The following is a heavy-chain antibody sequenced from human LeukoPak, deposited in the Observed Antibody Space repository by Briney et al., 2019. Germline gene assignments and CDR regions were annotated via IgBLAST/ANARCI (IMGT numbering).Heavy chain of an antibody. V-gene: IGHV1-69*06. J-gene: IGHJ6*03. CDR3: ARDRLQPSRRKYYYYYMDV. CDR2: IIPIFGTA. Sequence: GASVKVSCKASGGTFSSYAISWVRQAPGQGLEWMGGIIPIFGTANYAQKFQGRVTITADKSTSTAYMELSSLRSEDTAVYYCARDRLQPSRRKYYYYYMDVWGKGTTVTVSS. D-gene: IGHD2-21*02. CDR1: GGTFSSYA.